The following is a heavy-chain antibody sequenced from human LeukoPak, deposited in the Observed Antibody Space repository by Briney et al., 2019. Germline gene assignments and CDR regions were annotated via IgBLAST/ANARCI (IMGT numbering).Heavy chain of an antibody. CDR1: GFSFSSYA. Sequence: GGSLRLSCAASGFSFSSYAMSWVRQAPGKGLEWVSGINGRGDSTVYADSVKGRFTISRDNSKNTLYLQMNSLRVEDTAVYYCAKATRGTYYYDSSGYYPNVYFDYWGQGTLVTVSS. J-gene: IGHJ4*02. D-gene: IGHD3-22*01. V-gene: IGHV3-23*01. CDR3: AKATRGTYYYDSSGYYPNVYFDY. CDR2: INGRGDST.